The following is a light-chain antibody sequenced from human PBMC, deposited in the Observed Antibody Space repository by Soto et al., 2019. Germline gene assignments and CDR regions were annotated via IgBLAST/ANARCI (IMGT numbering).Light chain of an antibody. Sequence: QSVLTQPASVSGSPGQSLTFSCTGTSIDIAPYNYVSWYQQHPGKAPKLIIYEVSYRPSGISNRFSGSKSGNTASLTISGLQAEDEADYYCSSYTSSTNYVFGTGTKVTVL. J-gene: IGLJ1*01. CDR2: EVS. CDR3: SSYTSSTNYV. CDR1: SIDIAPYNY. V-gene: IGLV2-14*01.